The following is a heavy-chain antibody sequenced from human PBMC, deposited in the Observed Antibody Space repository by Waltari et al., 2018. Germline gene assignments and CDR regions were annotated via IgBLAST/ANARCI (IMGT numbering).Heavy chain of an antibody. J-gene: IGHJ3*01. CDR1: GGSISSGGYS. CDR2: FYHSEVF. Sequence: VQLQESGAGLVKPTQTLSLTCAVAGGSISSGGYSLNWLRQPPGKGLELIGYFYHSEVFHYNSSLLSRVTISVDISPNHFYLEVASLTSASTSLYFCARAPTIALPHHALSLWGQGPMLPVSS. V-gene: IGHV4-30-2*01. CDR3: ARAPTIALPHHALSL. D-gene: IGHD1-26*01.